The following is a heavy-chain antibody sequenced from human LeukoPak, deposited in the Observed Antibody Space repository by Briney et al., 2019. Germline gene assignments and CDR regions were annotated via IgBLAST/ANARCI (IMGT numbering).Heavy chain of an antibody. CDR3: ASSSQ. D-gene: IGHD3-10*01. V-gene: IGHV3-33*03. J-gene: IGHJ4*02. CDR1: GFSFSSYG. Sequence: GGSLRLSCAASGFSFSSYGMHWVRQAPGKGLEWVAVIWYDGSIKYYGDSVKGRFTISRDNAKNTLYLQMNSLRAEDTAVYYCASSSQWGQGTLVTVSS. CDR2: IWYDGSIK.